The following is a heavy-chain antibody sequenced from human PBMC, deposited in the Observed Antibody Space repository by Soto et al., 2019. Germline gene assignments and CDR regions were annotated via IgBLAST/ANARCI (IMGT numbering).Heavy chain of an antibody. V-gene: IGHV1-69*02. CDR3: ARRRYCGADCYSKYYYGMDV. CDR2: IIPVLGVT. J-gene: IGHJ6*02. CDR1: GSTFSSYT. D-gene: IGHD2-21*02. Sequence: QVQLVQSGAEVKKPGSSVKVSCQASGSTFSSYTVSWVRQAPGQGLEWMGRIIPVLGVTNYAQKFKGRVTITADKSKTTAYMELSSLRSGDTAVYYCARRRYCGADCYSKYYYGMDVWCQGTTVTVSS.